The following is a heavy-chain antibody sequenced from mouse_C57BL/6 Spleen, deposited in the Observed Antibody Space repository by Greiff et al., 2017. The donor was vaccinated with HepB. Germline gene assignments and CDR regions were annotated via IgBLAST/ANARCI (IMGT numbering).Heavy chain of an antibody. V-gene: IGHV1-64*01. D-gene: IGHD3-2*02. Sequence: QVQLQQSGPELVKPGASVKISCKASGYTFTSYWMHWVKQRPGQGLEWIGMIHPNSGSTNYNEKFKSKATLTVDKSSSTAYMQLSSLTSEDSAVYYCARSGSSGYGAMDYWGQGTSVTVSS. J-gene: IGHJ4*01. CDR1: GYTFTSYW. CDR2: IHPNSGST. CDR3: ARSGSSGYGAMDY.